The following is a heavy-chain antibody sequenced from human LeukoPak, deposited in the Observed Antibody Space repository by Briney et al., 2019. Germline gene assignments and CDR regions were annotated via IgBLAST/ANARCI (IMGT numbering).Heavy chain of an antibody. D-gene: IGHD3-10*01. Sequence: ASVKVSCKASGYTFTGYYMHWVRQAPGQGLEWMGWINPNSGGTNYAQKFQGGVTMARDTSISTAYMELSRLRSDDTAVYYCARGKYGSGSSRQSYWGQGTLVTVSS. V-gene: IGHV1-2*02. CDR3: ARGKYGSGSSRQSY. J-gene: IGHJ4*02. CDR1: GYTFTGYY. CDR2: INPNSGGT.